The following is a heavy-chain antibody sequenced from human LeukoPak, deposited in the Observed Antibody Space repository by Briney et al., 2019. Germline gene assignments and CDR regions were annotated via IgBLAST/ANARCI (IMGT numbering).Heavy chain of an antibody. CDR1: GFPFSSYS. J-gene: IGHJ6*04. CDR2: ISGSGGST. D-gene: IGHD3-10*01. CDR3: AKASAGSGRALYYYGMDV. V-gene: IGHV3-23*01. Sequence: GGSLRLSCAASGFPFSSYSVTWVRQAPGKGLEWVSAISGSGGSTYYADSVRGRFTISRDNSKNTLYLQMNSLRAEDTAVYYCAKASAGSGRALYYYGMDVWGKGTTVTVSS.